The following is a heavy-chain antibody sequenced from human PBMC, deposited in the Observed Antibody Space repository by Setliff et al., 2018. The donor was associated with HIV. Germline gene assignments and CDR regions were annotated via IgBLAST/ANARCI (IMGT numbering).Heavy chain of an antibody. D-gene: IGHD3-16*01. V-gene: IGHV3-7*03. CDR3: VRDWHSSAWGKVGDY. Sequence: GGSLRLSCIGSGFTFSDSWMTWVRQAPGKGLGWVAKIIQDESAKYYVDSVKGRFTISRENAKNSLYLQMNSLGGEDTAVYYCVRDWHSSAWGKVGDYWGQGTLVTVSS. CDR1: GFTFSDSW. CDR2: IIQDESAK. J-gene: IGHJ4*02.